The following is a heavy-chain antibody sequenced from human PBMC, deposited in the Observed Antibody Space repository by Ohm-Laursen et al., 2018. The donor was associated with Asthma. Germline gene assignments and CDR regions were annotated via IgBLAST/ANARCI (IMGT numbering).Heavy chain of an antibody. J-gene: IGHJ4*02. CDR1: GFSLSTSGMR. D-gene: IGHD6-6*01. V-gene: IGHV2-70*04. Sequence: ATQTLTLTGSFSGFSLSTSGMRVTWIRQPPGKALEWLARIDWDDDKFYSTSLKTRLSISKDTSKNQVVLTMTNMDPVDTATYYCARYSSSSGIDYWGQGILVTVSS. CDR3: ARYSSSSGIDY. CDR2: IDWDDDK.